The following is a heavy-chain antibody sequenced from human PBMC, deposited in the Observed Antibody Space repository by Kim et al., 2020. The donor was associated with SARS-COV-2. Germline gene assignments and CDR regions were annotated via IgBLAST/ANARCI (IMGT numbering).Heavy chain of an antibody. CDR2: ISGSGGST. D-gene: IGHD6-19*01. Sequence: LSLTCAASGFTFSSYAMSWVRQAPGKGLEWVSAISGSGGSTYYADSVKGRFTISRDNSKNTLYLQMNSLRAEDTAVYYCAKVGSVAGTFDYWGQGTLVTVSS. CDR1: GFTFSSYA. J-gene: IGHJ4*02. V-gene: IGHV3-23*01. CDR3: AKVGSVAGTFDY.